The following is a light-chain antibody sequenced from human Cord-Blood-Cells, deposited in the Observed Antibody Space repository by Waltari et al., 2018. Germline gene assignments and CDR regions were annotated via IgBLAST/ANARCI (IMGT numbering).Light chain of an antibody. CDR2: WAS. Sequence: DIVMTQSPDSLAVSLGDRATINCKSSQSVLYSSNNKNYLAWYQQKPGQPPKLLIYWASTRGSGVPDRFSGSGSGTDFTLTISSLQAEDVAVYYCQQYYSTPLTFGGGTKVEIK. V-gene: IGKV4-1*01. CDR1: QSVLYSSNNKNY. CDR3: QQYYSTPLT. J-gene: IGKJ4*01.